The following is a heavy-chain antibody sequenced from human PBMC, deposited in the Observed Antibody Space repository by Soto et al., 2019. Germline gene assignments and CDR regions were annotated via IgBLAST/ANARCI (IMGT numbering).Heavy chain of an antibody. CDR2: MYHSGST. CDR3: ARGHYYESSGYHEYDAFDI. CDR1: GGSISSGGYS. Sequence: PSETLSLTCAVSGGSISSGGYSWSWIRRPPGKGLEWIGYMYHSGSTYYNPSLKSRVTISVDTSKNQFSLKLSSVTAADTAVYYCARGHYYESSGYHEYDAFDIWGQGTMVTVSS. D-gene: IGHD3-22*01. J-gene: IGHJ3*02. V-gene: IGHV4-30-2*05.